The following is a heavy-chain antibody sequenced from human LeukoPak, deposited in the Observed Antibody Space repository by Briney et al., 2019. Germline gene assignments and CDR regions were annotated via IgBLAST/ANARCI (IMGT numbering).Heavy chain of an antibody. V-gene: IGHV4-4*07. Sequence: SETLSLTCTVSGDSISTYYWSWIRQPPGKELEWLGRIYTSGSTNYNPSLKNRVTISVDTSKNQFSLKLSSVTAADTAVYYCARDVSPGEQWLLPIDYWGQGTLVTVSS. CDR3: ARDVSPGEQWLLPIDY. D-gene: IGHD6-19*01. J-gene: IGHJ4*02. CDR2: IYTSGST. CDR1: GDSISTYY.